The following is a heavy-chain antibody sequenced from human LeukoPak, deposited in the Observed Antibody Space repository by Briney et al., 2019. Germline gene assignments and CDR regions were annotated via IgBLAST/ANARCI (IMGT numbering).Heavy chain of an antibody. CDR2: IIPIFGTA. D-gene: IGHD6-6*01. J-gene: IGHJ4*02. V-gene: IGHV1-69*13. CDR3: ARAESIAAPIDY. Sequence: SVKVSCKASGGTFSSYAISWVRQAPGQGLEWMGGIIPIFGTANYAQKFQGRVTITADESTSTAYMELSSLRSEDTAVYYCARAESIAAPIDYWGQGTLVTVSS. CDR1: GGTFSSYA.